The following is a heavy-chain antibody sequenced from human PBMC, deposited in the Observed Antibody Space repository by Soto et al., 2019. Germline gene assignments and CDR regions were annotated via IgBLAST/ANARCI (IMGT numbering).Heavy chain of an antibody. CDR3: ARDLGLVGSGWPENWFGP. J-gene: IGHJ5*02. CDR2: INPSGGST. CDR1: GYTFTSYY. D-gene: IGHD6-19*01. V-gene: IGHV1-46*03. Sequence: ASVKVSCKASGYTFTSYYMHWVRQAPGQGLEWIGIINPSGGSTSYAQKFQGRVTMTRDTSTSTVYMELSSLSSEDTAVYYCARDLGLVGSGWPENWFGPWGQGTLVTVSS.